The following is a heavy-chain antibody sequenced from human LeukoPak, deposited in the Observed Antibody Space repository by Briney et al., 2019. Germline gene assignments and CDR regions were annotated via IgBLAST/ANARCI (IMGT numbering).Heavy chain of an antibody. J-gene: IGHJ4*02. Sequence: SETPSLTCAVYGGSFSGYYWSWIRQPPGKGLEWIGEINHSGSTNYNPSLKSRVTISVDTSKNQFSLKLSSVTAADTAVYYCARGDKQSGYDYDYWGQGTLVTVSS. V-gene: IGHV4-34*01. CDR3: ARGDKQSGYDYDY. CDR2: INHSGST. CDR1: GGSFSGYY. D-gene: IGHD5-12*01.